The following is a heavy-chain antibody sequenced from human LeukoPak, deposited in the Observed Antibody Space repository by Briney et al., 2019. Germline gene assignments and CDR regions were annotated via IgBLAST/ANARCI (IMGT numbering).Heavy chain of an antibody. V-gene: IGHV3-74*01. CDR1: GFTFSNYW. Sequence: PGGSLRLSCAASGFTFSNYWMHWVRQAPGKGLVWVSRINSDGSSTSYADSVKGRFTISRDNSKNTLYLQMNSLRAEDTAVYYCAKPSLYYYDTSGYYRYWYFDLWGRGTLVTVSS. D-gene: IGHD3-22*01. CDR2: INSDGSST. CDR3: AKPSLYYYDTSGYYRYWYFDL. J-gene: IGHJ2*01.